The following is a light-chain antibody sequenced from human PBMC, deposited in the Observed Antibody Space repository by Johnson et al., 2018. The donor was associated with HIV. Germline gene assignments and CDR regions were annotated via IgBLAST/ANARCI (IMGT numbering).Light chain of an antibody. CDR3: GTWDSSLRTGF. J-gene: IGLJ1*01. Sequence: QSVLTQPPSVSAAPGQRVNISCSGHSSNIENYFVSWYQQLPGAAPRLLIYEDYKRPSGIPDRFSGSKSGASATLGITGLQTGDEADYYCGTWDSSLRTGFVGTGTKVTVL. CDR1: SSNIENYF. V-gene: IGLV1-51*02. CDR2: EDY.